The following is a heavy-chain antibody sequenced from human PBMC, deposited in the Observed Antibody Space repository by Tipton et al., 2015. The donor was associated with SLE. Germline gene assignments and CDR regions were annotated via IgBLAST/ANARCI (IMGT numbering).Heavy chain of an antibody. Sequence: TLSLTCTVSDGAIRSTNYYWGWIRQPPGKGLEWIGSIFYTGSTYYNPSLKSRISFSIDTSKHQFSLKLNSVTAADTAVYYCARRHYSGPFDSWGQETLVTVSS. D-gene: IGHD5-12*01. V-gene: IGHV4-39*07. J-gene: IGHJ4*02. CDR3: ARRHYSGPFDS. CDR1: DGAIRSTNYY. CDR2: IFYTGST.